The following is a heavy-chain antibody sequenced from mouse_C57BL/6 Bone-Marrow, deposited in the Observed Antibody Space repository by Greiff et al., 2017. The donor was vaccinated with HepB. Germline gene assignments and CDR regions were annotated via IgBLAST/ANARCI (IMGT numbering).Heavy chain of an antibody. J-gene: IGHJ3*01. Sequence: VESGGDLVKPGGSLKLSCAASGFTFSSYGMSWVRQTPDKRLEWVATISSGGSYTYYPDSVKGRFTISRDNAKNTLYLQMSSLKSEDTAMYYCARHTTVVATAYWGQGTLVTVSA. CDR3: ARHTTVVATAY. D-gene: IGHD1-1*01. V-gene: IGHV5-6*01. CDR2: ISSGGSYT. CDR1: GFTFSSYG.